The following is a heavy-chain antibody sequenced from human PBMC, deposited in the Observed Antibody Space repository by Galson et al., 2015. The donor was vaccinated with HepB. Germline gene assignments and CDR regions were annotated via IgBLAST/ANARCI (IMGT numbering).Heavy chain of an antibody. CDR3: ARHQNPYDLDY. CDR1: GYTFTSFG. CDR2: ISAYNGDT. J-gene: IGHJ4*02. Sequence: SVKVSCKASGYTFTSFGVTWVRQAPGQGLEWMGWISAYNGDTNYALKFQDRVTMTTDTSTPTAYLELRSLRSDDTAVYYCARHQNPYDLDYWGQGTLVTVSS. D-gene: IGHD3-3*01. V-gene: IGHV1-18*01.